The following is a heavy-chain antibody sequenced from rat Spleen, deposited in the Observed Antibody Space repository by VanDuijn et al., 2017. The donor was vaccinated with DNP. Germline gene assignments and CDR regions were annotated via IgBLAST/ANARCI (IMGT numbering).Heavy chain of an antibody. J-gene: IGHJ2*01. CDR2: ISYSGTT. Sequence: EVQLQESGPGLVKPSQSLSLTCSVTAYSITTNYWGWIRKFPGNKMEWVGHISYSGTTNYNPSLKSRISITIDTSKNQFFLHLHSVTTEDTATFYCARSEPHYWGQGVMVTVSS. D-gene: IGHD3-4*01. CDR3: ARSEPHY. CDR1: AYSITTNY. V-gene: IGHV3-1*01.